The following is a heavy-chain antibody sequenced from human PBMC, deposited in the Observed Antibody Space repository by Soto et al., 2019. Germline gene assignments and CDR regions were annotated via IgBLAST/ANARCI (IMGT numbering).Heavy chain of an antibody. D-gene: IGHD3-16*01. Sequence: SETLSLTCAVSGDSVSNDNYYWSWIRQPPGKGLEWIGYIYYSGTTNYNSYLKSRLSLSVDMSKNQCSLKLASVTAADTAVYFCARSQRGRTAFTFDYWGQGALVTVSS. V-gene: IGHV4-61*01. CDR3: ARSQRGRTAFTFDY. J-gene: IGHJ4*02. CDR1: GDSVSNDNYY. CDR2: IYYSGTT.